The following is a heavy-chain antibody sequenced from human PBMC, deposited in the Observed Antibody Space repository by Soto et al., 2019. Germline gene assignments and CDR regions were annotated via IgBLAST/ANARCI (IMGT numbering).Heavy chain of an antibody. V-gene: IGHV1-69*01. CDR3: ARGCSGGSCSYYYYYGMAV. D-gene: IGHD2-15*01. J-gene: IGHJ6*02. Sequence: QVQLVQSGAEVKKPGSSVKVSCKASGGTFSSYAISWVRQAPGQGLEWMGGIIPIFGTANYAQKLQGRVTITADEYTSKAYMELSSLRSEDTAVYYCARGCSGGSCSYYYYYGMAVWGQGTTVTVSS. CDR2: IIPIFGTA. CDR1: GGTFSSYA.